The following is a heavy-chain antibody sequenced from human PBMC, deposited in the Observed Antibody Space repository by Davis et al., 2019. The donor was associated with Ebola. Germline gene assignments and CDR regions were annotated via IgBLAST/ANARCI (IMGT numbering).Heavy chain of an antibody. CDR3: ARDVLYYYDSSGYFSNWFDP. V-gene: IGHV4-61*08. J-gene: IGHJ5*02. D-gene: IGHD3-22*01. CDR2: IYYSGST. CDR1: GGSVSGGGYF. Sequence: MPSETLSLTCTVSGGSVSGGGYFWSWIRQPPGKGLEWIGHIYYSGSTKYNSSLKSRVTISVDTSKNQFSLKLSSVTAADTAVYYCARDVLYYYDSSGYFSNWFDPWGQGTLVTVSS.